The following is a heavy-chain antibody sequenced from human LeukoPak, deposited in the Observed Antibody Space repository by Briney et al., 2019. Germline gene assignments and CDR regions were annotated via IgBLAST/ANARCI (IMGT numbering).Heavy chain of an antibody. CDR3: ARDLGMGTRIDF. J-gene: IGHJ4*02. Sequence: PGGSLRLSCAASGLTVSSNYLNWVRQAPGKGLEWVAFIRFNGSNKYYTDSVKGRFTISRDNSKSTLSLQMNSLRPEDTAVFYCARDLGMGTRIDFRGQGTLVTVSS. CDR2: IRFNGSNK. V-gene: IGHV3-30*02. D-gene: IGHD5-24*01. CDR1: GLTVSSNY.